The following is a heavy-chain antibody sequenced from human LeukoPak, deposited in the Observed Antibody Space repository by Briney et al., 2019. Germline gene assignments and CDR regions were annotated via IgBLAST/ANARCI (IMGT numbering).Heavy chain of an antibody. V-gene: IGHV3-23*01. D-gene: IGHD3-22*01. Sequence: GGSPRLSCSASGCTFWRICMTWVRPGPGEGLEWVSTVRSNRDTTYNADSVKGRFTISRDNSKNTVYLEMKSLRVEDTAVYYCAKLVVIGAHGDYWGQGTLVTVSS. J-gene: IGHJ4*02. CDR2: VRSNRDTT. CDR3: AKLVVIGAHGDY. CDR1: GCTFWRIC.